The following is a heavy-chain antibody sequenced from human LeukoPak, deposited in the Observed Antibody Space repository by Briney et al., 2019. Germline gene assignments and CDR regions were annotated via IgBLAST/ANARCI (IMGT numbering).Heavy chain of an antibody. CDR3: ARDPLAARSYFDY. CDR2: IWYDGSNK. V-gene: IGHV3-33*01. D-gene: IGHD6-6*01. CDR1: GFTFSSYG. J-gene: IGHJ4*02. Sequence: GGSLRLSCAASGFTFSSYGMHWVRQAPGKGLEWVAVIWYDGSNKYYADSVKGRFTISRDNSKNTLYLQMNSLRAEDTAVYYCARDPLAARSYFDYWGQGTLVTASS.